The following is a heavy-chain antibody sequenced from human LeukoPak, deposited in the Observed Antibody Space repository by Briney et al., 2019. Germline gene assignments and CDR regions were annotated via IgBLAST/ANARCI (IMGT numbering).Heavy chain of an antibody. J-gene: IGHJ5*02. CDR1: GGSFSGNY. D-gene: IGHD3-10*01. Sequence: SETLSLTCAVYGGSFSGNYWSWIRQPPGKGLEWIGEINHSGSTNYNPSLKSRVTISVDTSKNQFSLKLSSVTAADTAVYYCAKDLLRDLWFGESWGQGTLVTVSS. CDR3: AKDLLRDLWFGES. V-gene: IGHV4-34*01. CDR2: INHSGST.